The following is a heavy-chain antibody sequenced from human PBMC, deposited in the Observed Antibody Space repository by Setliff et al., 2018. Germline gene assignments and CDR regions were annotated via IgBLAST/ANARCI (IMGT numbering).Heavy chain of an antibody. V-gene: IGHV4-61*09. CDR3: ARVTGFFYVDA. CDR1: GGSVGSDFSY. CDR2: IYTTWST. Sequence: SETLSLTCTVSGGSVGSDFSYWTWIRQPAGKGPEWIGQIYTTWSTNYNPSLRSRATISLDASKNQFSLSLTSVTAADTAVYYCARVTGFFYVDAWGKGTMVTVFS. J-gene: IGHJ6*03.